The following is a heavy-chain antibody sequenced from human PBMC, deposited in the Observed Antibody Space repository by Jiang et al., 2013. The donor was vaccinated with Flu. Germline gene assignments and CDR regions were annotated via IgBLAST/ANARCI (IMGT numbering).Heavy chain of an antibody. CDR3: AKDGGSGSWSHQGWF. Sequence: VQLLESGGGVVQPGRSLRLSCAASGFTFSSYGMHWVRQAPGKGLEWVAVISYDGSNKYYADSVKGRFTISRDNSKNTLYLQMNSLRAEDTAVYYCAKDGGSGSWSHQGWF. D-gene: IGHD6-13*01. V-gene: IGHV3-30*18. CDR1: GFTFSSYG. J-gene: IGHJ5*01. CDR2: ISYDGSNK.